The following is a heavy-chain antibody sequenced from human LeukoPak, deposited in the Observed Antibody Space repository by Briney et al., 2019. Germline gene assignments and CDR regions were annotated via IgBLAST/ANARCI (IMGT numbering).Heavy chain of an antibody. J-gene: IGHJ4*02. CDR1: GGSISSYY. CDR3: ARHGANCRSTSCLNDFDC. V-gene: IGHV4-59*08. Sequence: NPSETLSLTCTVSGGSISSYYWSWIRQPPGKGLEWIGYIYYSGSTNYNPSLKSRVTISVDTSKNQVTLKLRSVTAADTAVYYCARHGANCRSTSCLNDFDCWGQGTLVTVSS. D-gene: IGHD2-2*01. CDR2: IYYSGST.